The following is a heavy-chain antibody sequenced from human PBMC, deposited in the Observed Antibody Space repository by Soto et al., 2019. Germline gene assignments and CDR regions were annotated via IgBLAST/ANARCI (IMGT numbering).Heavy chain of an antibody. Sequence: QVQLVQSGAEVKKPGASVKVSCKASGYTFTSYDINWVRQATGQGLEWMGIINPSGGSTSYAQKFQGRVTMTRDTSTSTVYMELSSLRSEDTAVYYCARDRAITIFGVAPHLAWFDPWGQGTLVTVSS. CDR3: ARDRAITIFGVAPHLAWFDP. D-gene: IGHD3-3*01. CDR1: GYTFTSYD. CDR2: INPSGGST. V-gene: IGHV1-46*01. J-gene: IGHJ5*02.